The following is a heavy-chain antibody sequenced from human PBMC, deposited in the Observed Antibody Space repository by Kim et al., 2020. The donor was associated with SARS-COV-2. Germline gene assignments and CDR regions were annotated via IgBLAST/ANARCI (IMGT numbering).Heavy chain of an antibody. Sequence: GGSLRLSCAASGFTFTSTWMNWVRQAPGKGLVWVSAINGAGITTTYADSVKGRFTISRDNATNTLSLQMSNLRAEDTAMYYCTTSFSANYVNWGQGTPVSVSS. CDR3: TTSFSANYVN. CDR1: GFTFTSTW. V-gene: IGHV3-74*01. D-gene: IGHD1-26*01. CDR2: INGAGITT. J-gene: IGHJ1*01.